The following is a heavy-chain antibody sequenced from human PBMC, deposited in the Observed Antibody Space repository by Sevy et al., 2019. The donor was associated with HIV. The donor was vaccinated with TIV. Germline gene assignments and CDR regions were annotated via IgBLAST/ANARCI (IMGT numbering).Heavy chain of an antibody. CDR2: IWYDGSNK. Sequence: GGSLRLSCAASGFTFSSYGMHWVRQAPGKGLEWVAVIWYDGSNKYYADSVKGRFTISRDNSKKTLYLQMNSLRAEDTAVYYCARDLRYYGMDVWGQGTTVTVSS. J-gene: IGHJ6*02. V-gene: IGHV3-33*01. CDR1: GFTFSSYG. CDR3: ARDLRYYGMDV.